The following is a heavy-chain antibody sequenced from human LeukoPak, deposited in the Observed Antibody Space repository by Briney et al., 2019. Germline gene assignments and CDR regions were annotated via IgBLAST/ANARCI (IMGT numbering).Heavy chain of an antibody. CDR2: IYYSGST. Sequence: SETLSLTCTVSGGSISSYYWSWIRQPPGKGLEWIGYIYYSGSTNYNPSLKSRVTISVDTSKNQFSLKLSSVTAADTAVYYCARELGYSYGAGFDYWGQGTLVTVSS. J-gene: IGHJ4*02. V-gene: IGHV4-59*12. D-gene: IGHD5-18*01. CDR1: GGSISSYY. CDR3: ARELGYSYGAGFDY.